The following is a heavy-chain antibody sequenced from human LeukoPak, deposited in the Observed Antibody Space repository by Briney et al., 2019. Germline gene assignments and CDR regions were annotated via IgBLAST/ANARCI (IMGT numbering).Heavy chain of an antibody. D-gene: IGHD4-23*01. CDR2: INPNSGGT. Sequence: ASVKVSCKASGYTFTGYYMHWVRQAPGQGLEWMGWINPNSGGTNYARKFQGRVTMTRDTSISTAYMELSRLRSDDTAVYYCALNAALRWRNFDYWGQGTLVTVSS. V-gene: IGHV1-2*02. CDR3: ALNAALRWRNFDY. J-gene: IGHJ4*02. CDR1: GYTFTGYY.